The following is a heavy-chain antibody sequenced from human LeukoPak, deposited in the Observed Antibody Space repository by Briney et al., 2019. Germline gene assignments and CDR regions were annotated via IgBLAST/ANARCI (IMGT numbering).Heavy chain of an antibody. CDR1: GFTFSNYW. Sequence: GGSLRLSCAASGFTFSNYWMHWVRQAPGKGLVWVSRIDGDGSSLAYADSVKGRFTVSRDNAKNTLYLRMDSLRAEDTAVYYCSRASYSAPTPGYWGQGTLVTVSS. J-gene: IGHJ4*02. V-gene: IGHV3-74*01. CDR2: IDGDGSSL. CDR3: SRASYSAPTPGY. D-gene: IGHD1-26*01.